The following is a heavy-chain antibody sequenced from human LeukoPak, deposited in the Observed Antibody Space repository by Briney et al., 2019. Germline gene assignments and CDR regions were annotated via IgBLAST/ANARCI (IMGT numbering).Heavy chain of an antibody. V-gene: IGHV1-69*05. CDR3: ARVIRGPNWFDP. J-gene: IGHJ5*02. Sequence: SVKVSCKASGGTFSSYAISWVRQAPGQGLGWMGGIIPIFGTANYAQKFQGRVTITTDESTSTAYMELSSLRSEDTAVYYCARVIRGPNWFDPWGQGTLVTVSS. D-gene: IGHD4-17*01. CDR2: IIPIFGTA. CDR1: GGTFSSYA.